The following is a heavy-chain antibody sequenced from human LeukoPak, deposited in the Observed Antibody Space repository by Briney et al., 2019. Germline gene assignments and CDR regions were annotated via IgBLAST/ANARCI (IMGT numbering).Heavy chain of an antibody. V-gene: IGHV3-7*01. Sequence: TGGSLRLSCAASGFTFSSYAMSWVRQAPGKGLEWVANIKQDGSEKYYVDSVKGRFTISRDNAKNSLYLQMNSLRAEDTAVYYCARMQVTGGVYFDYWGQGTLVTVSS. J-gene: IGHJ4*02. CDR2: IKQDGSEK. CDR3: ARMQVTGGVYFDY. D-gene: IGHD3-10*01. CDR1: GFTFSSYA.